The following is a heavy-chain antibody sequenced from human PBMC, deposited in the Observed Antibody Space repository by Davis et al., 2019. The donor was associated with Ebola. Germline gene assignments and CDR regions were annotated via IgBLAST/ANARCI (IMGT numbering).Heavy chain of an antibody. Sequence: GESLKISCAASGFTVSSNYMSWVRQAPGKGLEWVSVIYSGGSTYYADSVKGRFTISRDNSKNTLYLQMNSLRAEDTAVYYCARGSSGYFYHYWGQGTLVTVSS. CDR1: GFTVSSNY. V-gene: IGHV3-53*01. CDR3: ARGSSGYFYHY. CDR2: IYSGGST. D-gene: IGHD3-22*01. J-gene: IGHJ4*02.